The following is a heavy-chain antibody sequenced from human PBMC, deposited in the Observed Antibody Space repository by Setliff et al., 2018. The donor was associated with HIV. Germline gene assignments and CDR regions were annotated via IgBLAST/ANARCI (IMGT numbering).Heavy chain of an antibody. J-gene: IGHJ5*02. CDR2: MYYNGST. Sequence: KSSETLSLTCTVSGGPISSGDYYWSWIRQLPGKGLEWIGYMYYNGSTYSNPSLKSRVTVSQDTSKNQFSLKLSSVTVADTAVYYCARDVRRNHCSSTSCYARDNWFDPWGQGIQVTVSS. V-gene: IGHV4-31*03. CDR3: ARDVRRNHCSSTSCYARDNWFDP. CDR1: GGPISSGDYY. D-gene: IGHD2-2*01.